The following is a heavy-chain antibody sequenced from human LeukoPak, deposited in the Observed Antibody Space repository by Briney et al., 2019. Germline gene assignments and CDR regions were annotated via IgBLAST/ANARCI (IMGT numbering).Heavy chain of an antibody. Sequence: SETLSLTCAVSAYSISSGYYWGWIRQPPGKGLEWIGSIYHSGSTSYYPSLKSRVTISVDTSRNQFSLKLSSVTAADTAVYYCARSEAYCSGVSCYNNWFDPCGHGTLVTVSS. D-gene: IGHD2-15*01. CDR3: ARSEAYCSGVSCYNNWFDP. J-gene: IGHJ5*02. CDR2: IYHSGST. CDR1: AYSISSGYY. V-gene: IGHV4-38-2*01.